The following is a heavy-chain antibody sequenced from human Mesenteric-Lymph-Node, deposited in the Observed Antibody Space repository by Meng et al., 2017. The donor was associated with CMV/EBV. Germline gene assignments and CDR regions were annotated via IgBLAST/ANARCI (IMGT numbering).Heavy chain of an antibody. CDR1: GYTFTGYY. J-gene: IGHJ4*02. D-gene: IGHD6-6*01. Sequence: ASVKVSCKASGYTFTGYYMHWVRQAPGQGLEWMGWIDPNSGGTNYAQAFQGRVTMTRDTSITTLFMELRGLRADDTAVYYCAREGTYSSSSGLGLWGPRTLVTVSS. CDR3: AREGTYSSSSGLGL. CDR2: IDPNSGGT. V-gene: IGHV1-2*02.